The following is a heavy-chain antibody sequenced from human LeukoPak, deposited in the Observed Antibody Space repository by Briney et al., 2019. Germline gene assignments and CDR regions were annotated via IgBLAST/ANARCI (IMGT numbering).Heavy chain of an antibody. J-gene: IGHJ5*02. Sequence: SETLSLTCTVSGGSISSYYWSWIRQPPGKGLEWIGSIYYSGSTYYNPSLKSRVTISVDTSKNQFSLKLSSVTAADTAVYYCARVIRSNYDILTGYYTNNWFDPWGQGTLVTVSS. CDR3: ARVIRSNYDILTGYYTNNWFDP. D-gene: IGHD3-9*01. CDR2: IYYSGST. V-gene: IGHV4-59*12. CDR1: GGSISSYY.